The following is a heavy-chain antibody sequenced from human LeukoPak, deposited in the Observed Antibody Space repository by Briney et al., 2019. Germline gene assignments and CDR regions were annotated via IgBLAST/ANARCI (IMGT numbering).Heavy chain of an antibody. CDR2: SNPNSGDT. Sequence: ASVKVSCKASGYTFTDHYMHWVRQAPGQGLEWMGWSNPNSGDTHYAQNFQGRVTMTTDTSMTTAYMELRSLRSDDTAVYYCARRHFGLGTYVDYWGQGTLVTVSS. J-gene: IGHJ4*02. V-gene: IGHV1-2*02. D-gene: IGHD3-10*01. CDR1: GYTFTDHY. CDR3: ARRHFGLGTYVDY.